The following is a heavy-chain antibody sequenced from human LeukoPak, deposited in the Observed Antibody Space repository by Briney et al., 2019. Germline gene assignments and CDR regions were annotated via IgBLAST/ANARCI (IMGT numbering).Heavy chain of an antibody. CDR1: GFTFSSYE. CDR2: ISSSSSYI. D-gene: IGHD4-23*01. Sequence: GGSLRLSCAASGFTFSSYEMNWVRQAPGKGLEWVSSISSSSSYIYYADSVKGRFTISRDNAKNSLYLQMNSLRAEDTAVYYCARGHGGNSAYYFDYWGQGTLVTVSS. V-gene: IGHV3-21*01. CDR3: ARGHGGNSAYYFDY. J-gene: IGHJ4*02.